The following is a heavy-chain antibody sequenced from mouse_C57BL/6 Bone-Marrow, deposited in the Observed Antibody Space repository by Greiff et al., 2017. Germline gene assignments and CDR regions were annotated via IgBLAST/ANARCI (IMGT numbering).Heavy chain of an antibody. CDR3: ARSYYGSSRYWYFDV. V-gene: IGHV1-47*01. CDR1: GYTFTTYP. CDR2: FHPYNDDT. D-gene: IGHD1-1*01. J-gene: IGHJ1*03. Sequence: QVQLQQSGAELVKPGASVKMSCKASGYTFTTYPIEWMKQNHGKSLEWIGNFHPYNDDTKYNEKFKGKATLTVDKSSSTVYLELSRLTSDDSAVYYCARSYYGSSRYWYFDVWGTGTTVTVSS.